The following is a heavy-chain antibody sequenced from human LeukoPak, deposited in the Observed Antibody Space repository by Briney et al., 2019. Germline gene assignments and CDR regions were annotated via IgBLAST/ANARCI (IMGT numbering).Heavy chain of an antibody. CDR3: AKGSLGSCRGVIYYSLDY. D-gene: IGHD2-15*01. CDR1: GFTFSTYA. J-gene: IGHJ4*02. CDR2: IRCSDAGT. Sequence: PGGSQRLSCAASGFTFSTYAMSWVRQSPGKGLEWVSAIRCSDAGTYYADSVKGRFAISRDNSKNTLYLQVSSLRAEDTATYYCAKGSLGSCRGVIYYSLDYWGQGSLVTVSS. V-gene: IGHV3-23*01.